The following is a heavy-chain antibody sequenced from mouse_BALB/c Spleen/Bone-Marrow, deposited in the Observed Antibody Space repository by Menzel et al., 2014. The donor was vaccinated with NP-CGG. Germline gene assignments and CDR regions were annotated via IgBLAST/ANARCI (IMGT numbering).Heavy chain of an antibody. J-gene: IGHJ4*01. Sequence: QVQLQQSGPGLVAPSQSLSITCTVSGFSLTSYDISWIRQPPGKGLEWLGVIWTGGGTNYNSAFMSRLTISKDNSKSQVFLKMNSLQTDDTAIYYCVRDKGLRNYYAMDYWGQGTSVTVSS. D-gene: IGHD2-4*01. CDR1: GFSLTSYD. CDR2: IWTGGGT. CDR3: VRDKGLRNYYAMDY. V-gene: IGHV2-9-2*01.